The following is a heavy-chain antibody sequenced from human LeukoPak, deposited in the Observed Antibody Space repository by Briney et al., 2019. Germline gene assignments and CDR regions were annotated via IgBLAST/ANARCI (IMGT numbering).Heavy chain of an antibody. CDR3: AKFNIRGAKQNWYFDL. CDR2: ISVSGNT. J-gene: IGHJ2*01. Sequence: GGSLRLSCAASGFTLSSYAMSWVRQAPGKGLEWVSAISVSGNTYHADSVKGRFTISRDNSKNTLYLQMNSLRAEDTAVYYCAKFNIRGAKQNWYFDLWGRGTLVTVSS. D-gene: IGHD3-10*01. V-gene: IGHV3-23*01. CDR1: GFTLSSYA.